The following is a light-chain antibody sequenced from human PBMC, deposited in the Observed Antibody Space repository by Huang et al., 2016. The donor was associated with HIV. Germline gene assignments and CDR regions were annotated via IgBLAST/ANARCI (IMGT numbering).Light chain of an antibody. CDR1: QSISSY. V-gene: IGKV1-39*01. Sequence: EIQMTQSPSSLSASVGDRVIITFRASQSISSYLKWYQQKPVKAPKLLIYVESSLQSGVPSRFSGSGSGTDFTLTISSLQPEDFATYYFPQSYSFPWTFGQGTKVEIK. J-gene: IGKJ1*01. CDR3: PQSYSFPWT. CDR2: VES.